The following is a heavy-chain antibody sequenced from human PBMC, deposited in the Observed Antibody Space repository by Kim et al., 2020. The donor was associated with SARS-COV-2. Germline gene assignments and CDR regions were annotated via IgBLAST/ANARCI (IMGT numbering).Heavy chain of an antibody. Sequence: GGSLRLSCGASGYTFSNYWMSWVRQAPGKGREWVATIEAGGSPISDVDSVKGRFTITRDNAKNSLFLQMNSLRAEDTAVYYCSREDGDSRGVDVWGQGTT. V-gene: IGHV3-7*01. CDR2: IEAGGSPI. J-gene: IGHJ6*02. CDR1: GYTFSNYW. CDR3: SREDGDSRGVDV.